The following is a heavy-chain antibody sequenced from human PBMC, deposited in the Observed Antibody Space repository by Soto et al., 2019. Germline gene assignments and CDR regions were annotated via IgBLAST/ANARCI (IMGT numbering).Heavy chain of an antibody. CDR2: IRFDGSNE. Sequence: GGSLRLSCAASGSIFGGYGMHWVRQAPGKGLEWVAGIRFDGSNENYADSAKGRFTISRDNSKNTLYLHMNSLRAEDTAIYYCAKDEGYCSGGSRPNFDYWGQGTLVTVSS. J-gene: IGHJ4*02. CDR3: AKDEGYCSGGSRPNFDY. D-gene: IGHD2-15*01. CDR1: GSIFGGYG. V-gene: IGHV3-30*02.